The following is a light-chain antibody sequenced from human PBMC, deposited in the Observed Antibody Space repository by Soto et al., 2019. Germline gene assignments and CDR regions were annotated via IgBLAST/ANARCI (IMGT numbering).Light chain of an antibody. Sequence: EILLTQCPGTLSLSPGERATLSCRASQSVSSTYLSWYQLKPGQAPRLLLYGASSRATGIPDRFSGSGSGTDFTLTISRLEPEDFAVYYCQQYGYSFRAFGHGTKVEL. CDR2: GAS. CDR3: QQYGYSFRA. CDR1: QSVSSTY. V-gene: IGKV3-20*01. J-gene: IGKJ1*01.